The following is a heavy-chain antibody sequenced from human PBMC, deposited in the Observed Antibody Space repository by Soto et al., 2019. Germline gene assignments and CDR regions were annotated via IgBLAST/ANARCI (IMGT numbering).Heavy chain of an antibody. CDR2: ISWNSGSI. D-gene: IGHD1-26*01. CDR3: ANDLERRSGSFQK. CDR1: GFTFDDYA. Sequence: EVQLVESGGGLVQPGRSLRLSCAASGFTFDDYAMHWVRQAPGKGLEWVSGISWNSGSIGYADSVKGRFTISRDNAKNYLYLQMNSLRAEDTALYYCANDLERRSGSFQKWGQGTLVTVSS. J-gene: IGHJ4*02. V-gene: IGHV3-9*01.